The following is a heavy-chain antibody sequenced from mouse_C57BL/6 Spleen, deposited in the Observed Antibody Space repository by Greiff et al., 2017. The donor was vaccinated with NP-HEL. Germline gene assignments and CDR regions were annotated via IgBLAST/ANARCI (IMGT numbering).Heavy chain of an antibody. Sequence: ESGPGLVKPSQSLSLTCSVTGYSITSGYYWNWIRQFPGNKLEWMGYISYDGSNNYNPSLTNRISITRDTSKNQFFLKLNSVTTEDTATYYCARVSYDYDHWYFDVWGTGTTVTVSS. CDR3: ARVSYDYDHWYFDV. V-gene: IGHV3-6*01. CDR1: GYSITSGYY. J-gene: IGHJ1*03. CDR2: ISYDGSN. D-gene: IGHD2-4*01.